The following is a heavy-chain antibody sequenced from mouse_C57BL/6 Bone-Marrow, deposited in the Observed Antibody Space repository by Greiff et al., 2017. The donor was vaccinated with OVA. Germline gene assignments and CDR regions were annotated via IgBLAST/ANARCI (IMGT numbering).Heavy chain of an antibody. Sequence: EVKLLESGGGLVKPGGSLKLSCAASGFTFSSYAMSWVRQTPEKRLEWVATISDGGSYTYYPDNVKGRFTISRDNAKNNLYLQMSHLKSEDTAMYYCASNRGHWGQSTTLSVSS. CDR3: ASNRGH. CDR1: GFTFSSYA. J-gene: IGHJ2*01. D-gene: IGHD6-1*01. V-gene: IGHV5-4*03. CDR2: ISDGGSYT.